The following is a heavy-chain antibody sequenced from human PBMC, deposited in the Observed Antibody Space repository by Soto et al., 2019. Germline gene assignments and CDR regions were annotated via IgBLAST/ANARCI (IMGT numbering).Heavy chain of an antibody. V-gene: IGHV6-1*01. CDR3: ARGFGRKPTGTFDY. D-gene: IGHD1-1*01. CDR1: GDSVSSNSAA. Sequence: SQTLSLTCVISGDSVSSNSAAWNWIRQSPSRGLEWLGRTYYRSKWYNDYAVSVKSRITINPDTSKNQFSLQLNSVTPEDTAVYYCARGFGRKPTGTFDYWGQGTLVTVSS. CDR2: TYYRSKWYN. J-gene: IGHJ4*02.